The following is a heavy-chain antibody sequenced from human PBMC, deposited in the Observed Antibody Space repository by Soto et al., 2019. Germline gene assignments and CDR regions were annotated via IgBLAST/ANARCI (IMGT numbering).Heavy chain of an antibody. Sequence: EVQLLESGGGLVQPGGSLRLSCAASGFTFSSYAMSWVRQAPGKGLEWVSAISGSGGSTYYVDSVKGRFTISRDNSKNTLYLQMNSLRAEDTAVYYCAKDYYYDSSGYYPHDAFDIWGQGTMFTVSS. J-gene: IGHJ3*02. CDR2: ISGSGGST. D-gene: IGHD3-22*01. CDR1: GFTFSSYA. V-gene: IGHV3-23*01. CDR3: AKDYYYDSSGYYPHDAFDI.